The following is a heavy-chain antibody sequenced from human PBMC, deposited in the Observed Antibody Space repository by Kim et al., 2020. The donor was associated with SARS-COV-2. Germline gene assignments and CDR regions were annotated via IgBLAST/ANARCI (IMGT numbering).Heavy chain of an antibody. D-gene: IGHD6-19*01. J-gene: IGHJ6*03. Sequence: KYSQRFQGRVTITRDTSASTAYMELSSLRSEDTAVYYCARVEGVAGDMDVWGKGTTVTVSS. V-gene: IGHV1-3*01. CDR3: ARVEGVAGDMDV.